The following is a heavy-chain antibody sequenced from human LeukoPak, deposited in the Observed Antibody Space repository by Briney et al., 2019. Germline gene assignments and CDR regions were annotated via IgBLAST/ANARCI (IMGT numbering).Heavy chain of an antibody. CDR2: MNSNSGNT. J-gene: IGHJ4*02. D-gene: IGHD3-10*01. V-gene: IGHV1-8*01. CDR3: ARGRGGTVVRGYLDY. CDR1: GYTFTNYD. Sequence: GASVKVSCKASGYTFTNYDIMWVRQATGQGPVWMGWMNSNSGNTGYAQKFQGRVTMTRDTSINTAHMELHSLASEDTAVYYCARGRGGTVVRGYLDYWGQGTLVTVSS.